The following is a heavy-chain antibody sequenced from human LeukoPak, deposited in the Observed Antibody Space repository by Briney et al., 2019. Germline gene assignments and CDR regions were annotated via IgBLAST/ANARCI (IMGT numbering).Heavy chain of an antibody. D-gene: IGHD3-10*02. Sequence: TGGSLRLSCAASGFTFSSYEMNWVRQAPGKGLEWVSYISSSGSTIYYADSVKGRFTISRDNAKNSLYLQMNSPRAEDTAVYYCAELGITMIGGAWGKGTTVTISS. V-gene: IGHV3-48*03. CDR2: ISSSGSTI. CDR3: AELGITMIGGA. CDR1: GFTFSSYE. J-gene: IGHJ6*04.